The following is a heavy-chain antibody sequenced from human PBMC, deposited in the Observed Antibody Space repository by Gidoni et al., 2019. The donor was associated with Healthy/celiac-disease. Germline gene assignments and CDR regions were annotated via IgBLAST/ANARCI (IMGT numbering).Heavy chain of an antibody. CDR2: INHSGST. V-gene: IGHV4-34*01. CDR3: ARARYSYGYSDY. J-gene: IGHJ4*02. CDR1: GGSFSGYY. Sequence: QVQLQQWGAVLLKPSETLSLTCAVYGGSFSGYYWCWIRQPPGKGLEWIGEINHSGSTNYNPSLKSRVTISVETSKNQFYLKLSSVTAADTAVYYCARARYSYGYSDYWGQGTLVTVSS. D-gene: IGHD5-18*01.